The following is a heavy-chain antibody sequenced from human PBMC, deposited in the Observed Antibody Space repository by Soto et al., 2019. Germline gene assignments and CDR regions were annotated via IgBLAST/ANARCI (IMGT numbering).Heavy chain of an antibody. CDR3: ANSRASLDIVVVVAALLFDP. Sequence: GGSLRLSCAASGFTFSSYAMSWVRQAPGKGLEWVSAISGSGGSTYYADSVKGRFTISRDNSKNTLYLQMNSLRAEDTAVYYCANSRASLDIVVVVAALLFDPWGQGNLVTVSS. D-gene: IGHD2-15*01. CDR1: GFTFSSYA. CDR2: ISGSGGST. V-gene: IGHV3-23*01. J-gene: IGHJ5*02.